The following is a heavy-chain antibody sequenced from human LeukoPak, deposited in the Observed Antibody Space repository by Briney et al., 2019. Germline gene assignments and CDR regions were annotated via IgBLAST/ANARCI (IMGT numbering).Heavy chain of an antibody. D-gene: IGHD3-22*01. V-gene: IGHV3-23*01. Sequence: GGSLRLSCAASGFTFSGYAMTWVRQAPGKGLEWVSTIGVSGGSTFYADSVKGRFTNSRDNSKNTPYLQMNSLRVEDTAVYYCAKGYYDSTGYPLRPSFDYWGQGTLVTVSS. CDR2: IGVSGGST. CDR1: GFTFSGYA. J-gene: IGHJ4*02. CDR3: AKGYYDSTGYPLRPSFDY.